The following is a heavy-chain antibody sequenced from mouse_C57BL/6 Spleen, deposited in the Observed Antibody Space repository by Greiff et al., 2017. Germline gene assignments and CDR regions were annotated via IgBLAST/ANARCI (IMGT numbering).Heavy chain of an antibody. Sequence: QVQLQQSGAELVKPGASVKISCKASGYAFSSYWMNWVKQRPGKGLEWIGQIYPGDGDTNYNGKFKGKATLTADKSSSTAYMQLSSLTSEDSAVYFCARSELTGTRYFDYWGQGTTLTVSS. V-gene: IGHV1-80*01. CDR2: IYPGDGDT. D-gene: IGHD4-1*01. CDR1: GYAFSSYW. CDR3: ARSELTGTRYFDY. J-gene: IGHJ2*01.